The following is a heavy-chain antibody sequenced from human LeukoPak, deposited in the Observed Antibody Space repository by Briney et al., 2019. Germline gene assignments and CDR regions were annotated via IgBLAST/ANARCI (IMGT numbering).Heavy chain of an antibody. Sequence: GGTLRLSCAASGFTFSNYGMSWVRQAPGKGLEWVSSISSSSSYIYYADSVKGRFTISRDNAKNSLYLQMNSLRAEDTAVYYCARASGYYYGGFDYWGQGTLVTVSS. CDR3: ARASGYYYGGFDY. D-gene: IGHD3-22*01. CDR1: GFTFSNYG. CDR2: ISSSSSYI. V-gene: IGHV3-21*01. J-gene: IGHJ4*02.